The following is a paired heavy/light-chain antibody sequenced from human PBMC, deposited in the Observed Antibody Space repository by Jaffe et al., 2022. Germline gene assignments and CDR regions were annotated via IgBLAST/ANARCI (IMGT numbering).Light chain of an antibody. CDR3: QQSYGRPLT. V-gene: IGKV1-39*01. CDR1: QSINTY. CDR2: RTS. Sequence: DIQMTQSPSSLSASVGDRVTIICRASQSINTYLNWYQQKSGSAPNLVIYRTSLLETGVPSRFSGRGSGTEFTLTIGSLQPEDFATYFCQQSYGRPLTFGGGTKIEIK. J-gene: IGKJ4*01.
Heavy chain of an antibody. Sequence: QVLLQQRGAGLLKPSETLSLNCTLSGGSLSGYFWSWIRQSPGKGLEWIGEVNYLGSTNYNPSLKGRVTISVDTSKNQFSLRVISVTPADTAVYYCARWDPGIDDGWYYFDYWGQGSLVTVSS. D-gene: IGHD6-13*01. J-gene: IGHJ4*02. CDR2: VNYLGST. CDR3: ARWDPGIDDGWYYFDY. V-gene: IGHV4-34*01. CDR1: GGSLSGYF.